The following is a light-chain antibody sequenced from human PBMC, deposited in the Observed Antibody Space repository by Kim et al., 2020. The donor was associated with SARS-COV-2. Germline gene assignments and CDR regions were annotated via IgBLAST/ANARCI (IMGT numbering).Light chain of an antibody. CDR1: SSNVGGYNY. CDR3: SSYTSSGAWV. CDR2: DVS. Sequence: GQSITISCTGSSSNVGGYNYVSWYRPLPGKAPRLMIYDVSKRPSGISNRFSGSKSGNTASLTISGLQAEDEVDYYCSSYTSSGAWVFGGGTQLTVL. V-gene: IGLV2-14*03. J-gene: IGLJ3*02.